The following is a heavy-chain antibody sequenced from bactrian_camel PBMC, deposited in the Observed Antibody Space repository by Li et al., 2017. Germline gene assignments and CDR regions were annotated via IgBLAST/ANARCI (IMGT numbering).Heavy chain of an antibody. CDR2: ISSDGST. CDR3: AKESYGLGVD. V-gene: IGHV3S67*01. J-gene: IGHJ4*01. CDR1: GFTFSIYA. D-gene: IGHD5*01. Sequence: VQLVESGGGLVQPGGSLRLSCAASGFTFSIYAMSWVRQAPENECELVSTISSDGSTYYADSVKGRFTISRDNAKYTVYLQLNSLKTEDMAMYYCAKESYGLGVDWGQGTQVTVS.